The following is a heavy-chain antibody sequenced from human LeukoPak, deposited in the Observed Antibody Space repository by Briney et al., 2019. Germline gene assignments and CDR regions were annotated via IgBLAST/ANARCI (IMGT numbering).Heavy chain of an antibody. CDR1: GFIFSSYW. V-gene: IGHV3-7*01. J-gene: IGHJ4*02. D-gene: IGHD5-24*01. Sequence: PGGSLRLSCGASGFIFSSYWMSWVRQAPGKGLEWVANINQDGSGKYYVDSVKGRFTISRDNAKNSLYLQMNSLTAEDTAVYYCAKDRGDGYKGFDYWGQGTLVTVSS. CDR3: AKDRGDGYKGFDY. CDR2: INQDGSGK.